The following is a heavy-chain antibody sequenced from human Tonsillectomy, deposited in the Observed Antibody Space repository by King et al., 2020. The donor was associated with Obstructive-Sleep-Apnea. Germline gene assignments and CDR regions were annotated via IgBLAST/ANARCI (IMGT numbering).Heavy chain of an antibody. CDR3: ARSETITMVRGVIFSNNWFDP. Sequence: VQLQESGPGLVKPSQTLSLTCTVSGGSISSGGYYWSWIRQHPGKGLEWIGYIYYSGSTYYNPSLKSRVTISVDTSKNQFSLKLSSVTAADTAVYYCARSETITMVRGVIFSNNWFDPWGQGTLVTVSS. J-gene: IGHJ5*02. V-gene: IGHV4-31*03. CDR2: IYYSGST. D-gene: IGHD3-10*01. CDR1: GGSISSGGYY.